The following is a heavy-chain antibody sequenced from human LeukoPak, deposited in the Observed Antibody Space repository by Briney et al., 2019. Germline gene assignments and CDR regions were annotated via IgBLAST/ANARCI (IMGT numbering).Heavy chain of an antibody. J-gene: IGHJ3*02. CDR2: IIPIFGTA. CDR3: ARDHLPYYDILTGYYTAFDI. V-gene: IGHV1-69*05. CDR1: GGTFSSYA. D-gene: IGHD3-9*01. Sequence: SVKVSCKASGGTFSSYAISWVRQAPGQGLEWMGGIIPIFGTANYAQKFQGRVTITTDESTSTAYMELSSLRSEDTAVYYCARDHLPYYDILTGYYTAFDIWGQGTMVTVPS.